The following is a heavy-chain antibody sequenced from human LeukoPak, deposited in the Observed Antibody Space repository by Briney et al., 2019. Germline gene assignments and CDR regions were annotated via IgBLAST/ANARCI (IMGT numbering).Heavy chain of an antibody. Sequence: ASVKVSCKASGYTFTGYYMHWVRQAPGQGLEWMGWINPNSGGTNYAQKFQGRVTMTRDTSISTAYMELSRLRSDDTAVYYCARAMSIAVRLQTIFDYWGQGTLVTVSS. D-gene: IGHD6-6*01. V-gene: IGHV1-2*02. CDR1: GYTFTGYY. CDR3: ARAMSIAVRLQTIFDY. CDR2: INPNSGGT. J-gene: IGHJ4*02.